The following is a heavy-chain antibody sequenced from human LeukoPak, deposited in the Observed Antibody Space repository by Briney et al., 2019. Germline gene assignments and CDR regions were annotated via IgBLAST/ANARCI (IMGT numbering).Heavy chain of an antibody. Sequence: GGSLRLSCAASGFTFSSFSMHWVRQAPGQGLEWMGWINPNSGGTNYAQKFQGRVTMTRDTSISTAYMELSRLRSDDTAVYYCARVQQWLEYYFDYWGQGTLVTVSS. V-gene: IGHV1-2*02. CDR1: GFTFSSFS. D-gene: IGHD6-19*01. CDR3: ARVQQWLEYYFDY. J-gene: IGHJ4*02. CDR2: INPNSGGT.